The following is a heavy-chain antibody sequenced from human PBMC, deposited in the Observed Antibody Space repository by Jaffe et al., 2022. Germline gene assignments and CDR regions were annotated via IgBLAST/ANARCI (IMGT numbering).Heavy chain of an antibody. D-gene: IGHD1-7*01. CDR2: IKSKTDGGTT. CDR3: TTDRGNNWNYLDAFDI. V-gene: IGHV3-15*01. CDR1: GFTFSNAW. Sequence: EVQLVESGGGLVKPGGSLRLSCAASGFTFSNAWMSWVRQAPGKGLEWVGRIKSKTDGGTTDYAAPVKGRFTISRDDSKNTLYLQMNSLKTEDTAVYYCTTDRGNNWNYLDAFDIWGQGTMVTVSS. J-gene: IGHJ3*02.